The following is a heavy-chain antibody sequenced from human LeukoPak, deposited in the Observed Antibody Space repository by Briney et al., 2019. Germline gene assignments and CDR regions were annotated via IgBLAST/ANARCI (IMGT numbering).Heavy chain of an antibody. J-gene: IGHJ4*02. CDR3: AKDWGNWGYGFYFDH. V-gene: IGHV3-30*18. CDR1: GFTFSTYG. D-gene: IGHD7-27*01. CDR2: VSYDGSNK. Sequence: GRSLRLSCAASGFTFSTYGMHWVRQAPGKGLEWVAVVSYDGSNKNYADSVKGRFTISRDNSKNTLYLQMNSLRAEDTAVYYCAKDWGNWGYGFYFDHWGQGTLVTVSS.